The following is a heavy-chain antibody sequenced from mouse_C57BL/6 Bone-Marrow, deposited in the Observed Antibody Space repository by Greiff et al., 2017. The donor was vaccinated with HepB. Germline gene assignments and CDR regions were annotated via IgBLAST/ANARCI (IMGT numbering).Heavy chain of an antibody. CDR1: GYSITSGYY. CDR3: AREGWDDYYAMDY. D-gene: IGHD4-1*01. CDR2: ISYDGSN. J-gene: IGHJ4*01. Sequence: ESGPGLVKPSQSLSLTCSVTGYSITSGYYWNWIRQFPGNKLEWMGYISYDGSNNYNPSLKNRISITRDTSKNQFFLKLNSVTTEDTATYYCAREGWDDYYAMDYWGQGTSVTVSS. V-gene: IGHV3-6*01.